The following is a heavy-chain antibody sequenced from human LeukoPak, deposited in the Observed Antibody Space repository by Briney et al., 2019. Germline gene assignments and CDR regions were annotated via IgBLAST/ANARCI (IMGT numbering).Heavy chain of an antibody. J-gene: IGHJ4*02. Sequence: SQTLSLTCTVSGDSISSGDHYWSWIRQPPGKGLEWIGYIHYSGSTYYNPSVKSRVIISVAMSKNQFSLSLDSLTAADSAVYYCARAAADTNSWYYFDYWGQGTPVTVSS. V-gene: IGHV4-30-4*01. CDR1: GDSISSGDHY. CDR2: IHYSGST. CDR3: ARAAADTNSWYYFDY. D-gene: IGHD2/OR15-2a*01.